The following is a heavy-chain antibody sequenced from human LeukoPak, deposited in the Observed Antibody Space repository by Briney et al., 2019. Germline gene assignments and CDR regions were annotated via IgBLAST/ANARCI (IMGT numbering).Heavy chain of an antibody. Sequence: ASVKVSCNASGYTFTSYDINWVRQATGQGLEWMGRIIPIFGIANYAQKFQGRVTITADKSTSTAYMELSSLRSEDTAVYYCAREWTGDSYDYYYGMDVWGQGTTVTVSS. CDR2: IIPIFGIA. D-gene: IGHD5-18*01. J-gene: IGHJ6*02. V-gene: IGHV1-69*04. CDR1: GYTFTSYD. CDR3: AREWTGDSYDYYYGMDV.